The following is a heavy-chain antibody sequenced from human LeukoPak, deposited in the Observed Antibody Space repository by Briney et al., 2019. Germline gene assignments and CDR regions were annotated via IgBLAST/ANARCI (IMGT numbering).Heavy chain of an antibody. D-gene: IGHD3-9*01. J-gene: IGHJ4*02. V-gene: IGHV4-4*02. CDR1: GGSISSSNW. CDR2: IYHSGST. Sequence: SGTLSLTCAVSGGSISSSNWWSWVRQPPGKGLEWIGEIYHSGSTNYNPSLKSRVTISVDKSKNQFSLKLSSVTAADTAVYYCARGSEYYDILTGYYLFDSWGQGTLVTVSS. CDR3: ARGSEYYDILTGYYLFDS.